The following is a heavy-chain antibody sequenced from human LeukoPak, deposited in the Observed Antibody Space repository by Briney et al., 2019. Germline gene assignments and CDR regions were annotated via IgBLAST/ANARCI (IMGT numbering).Heavy chain of an antibody. J-gene: IGHJ4*02. D-gene: IGHD5-12*01. CDR1: GFIFSNYG. Sequence: GGSLRLSCAASGFIFSNYGMSWVRQAPGKGLEWVSITYRDGVTSYADSVKGRFTISRDNSKNTVYLQMNSLRAEDTAVYYCVGQLGNSGHTGWGQGTLVTVSS. V-gene: IGHV3-66*04. CDR2: TYRDGVT. CDR3: VGQLGNSGHTG.